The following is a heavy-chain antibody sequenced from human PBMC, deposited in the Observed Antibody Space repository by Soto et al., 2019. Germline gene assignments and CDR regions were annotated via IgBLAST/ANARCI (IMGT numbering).Heavy chain of an antibody. D-gene: IGHD6-6*01. J-gene: IGHJ5*02. CDR2: IIPIFGTA. CDR1: GGTFSSYA. CDR3: ARDPPERIAAPGWFDP. Sequence: SVKVSCKASGGTFSSYAISWVRRAPGQGLEWMGGIIPIFGTANYAQKFQGRVTITADESTSTAYMELSSLRSEDTAVYYCARDPPERIAAPGWFDPWGQGTLVTVSS. V-gene: IGHV1-69*13.